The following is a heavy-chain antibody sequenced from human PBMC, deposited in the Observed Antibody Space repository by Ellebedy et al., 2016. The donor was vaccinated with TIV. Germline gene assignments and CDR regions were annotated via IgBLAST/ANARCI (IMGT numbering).Heavy chain of an antibody. Sequence: PGGSLRLSCAASGFTVSNNYMNWVRQAPGKGLEWVSLIYSGGSTRYADSVKGRFTISRDSSNNALYLQMNSLRAEDTAVYYCARDGAGGGKWGQGTLVTVSS. D-gene: IGHD3-16*01. CDR2: IYSGGST. V-gene: IGHV3-53*01. J-gene: IGHJ4*02. CDR1: GFTVSNNY. CDR3: ARDGAGGGK.